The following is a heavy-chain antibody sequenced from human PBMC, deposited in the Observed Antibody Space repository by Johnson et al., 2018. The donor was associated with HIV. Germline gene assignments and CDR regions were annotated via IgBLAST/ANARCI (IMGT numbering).Heavy chain of an antibody. CDR2: ISYDGSNK. D-gene: IGHD3-22*01. CDR1: GFTFSSYA. Sequence: QVQLVESGGGLVQPGGSLRLSCEASGFTFSSYAMHWVRQAPGKGLEWVAVISYDGSNKYYADSVKGRFSISRDNSKNTLYLQMGSLRAEDMAVYYCARHSDYDSRGYGFANAFDIWGQGTMVTVSS. J-gene: IGHJ3*02. CDR3: ARHSDYDSRGYGFANAFDI. V-gene: IGHV3-30*14.